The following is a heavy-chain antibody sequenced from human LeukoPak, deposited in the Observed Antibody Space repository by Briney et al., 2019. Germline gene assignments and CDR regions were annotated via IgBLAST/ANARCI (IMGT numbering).Heavy chain of an antibody. J-gene: IGHJ4*02. CDR2: INTNTGNP. D-gene: IGHD3-3*01. CDR3: ARGDKYDFWSGTNDY. Sequence: ASVKVSCKASGYTFTNYAMNWVRQAPGQGLEWMGWINTNTGNPTYAQGFTGRFVFSLDTSVSTAYLQIGSLKAEDTAVYYCARGDKYDFWSGTNDYWGQGTLVTVSS. V-gene: IGHV7-4-1*01. CDR1: GYTFTNYA.